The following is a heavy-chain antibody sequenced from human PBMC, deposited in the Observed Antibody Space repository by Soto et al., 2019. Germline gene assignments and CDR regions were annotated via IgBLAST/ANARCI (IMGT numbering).Heavy chain of an antibody. CDR3: AHRRGYSGYDLGGVEFDY. D-gene: IGHD5-12*01. V-gene: IGHV2-5*02. CDR2: IYWDDDK. CDR1: GFSLSTSGVA. Sequence: QITLKESGPTLVKPTQTLTLTCTFSGFSLSTSGVAVGWIRQPPGKALEWLALIYWDDDKRYSPTLKSRLTLTKDTSKNRGVLTMTNMDPLDTATYYCAHRRGYSGYDLGGVEFDYWGQGTLVTVSS. J-gene: IGHJ4*02.